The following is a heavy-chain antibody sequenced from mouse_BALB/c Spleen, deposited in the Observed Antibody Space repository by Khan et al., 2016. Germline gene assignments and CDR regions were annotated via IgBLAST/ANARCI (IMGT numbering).Heavy chain of an antibody. CDR1: GYAFSGYW. D-gene: IGHD3-2*01. J-gene: IGHJ4*01. Sequence: QVQLKASGAELVRPGSSVKISCKASGYAFSGYWMNWVKQRPGQGLEWIGQISPGDGDTNYNGKFKGKVTLTADKSSSTAYLHLSSLTAEYSAVYFCARAMVGDSAGEYTMDYWGQGTSVTFSS. CDR2: ISPGDGDT. CDR3: ARAMVGDSAGEYTMDY. V-gene: IGHV1-80*01.